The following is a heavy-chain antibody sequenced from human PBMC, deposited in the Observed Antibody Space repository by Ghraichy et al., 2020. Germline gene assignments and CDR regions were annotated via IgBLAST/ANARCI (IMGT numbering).Heavy chain of an antibody. J-gene: IGHJ5*02. D-gene: IGHD3-22*01. V-gene: IGHV1-18*01. CDR3: AVRRYYYDSSGYYLNWFDP. CDR1: GYTFTSYG. Sequence: ASVKVSCKASGYTFTSYGISWVRQAPGQGLEWMGWISAYNGNTNYAQKLQGRVTMTTDTSTSTAYMELRSLRSDDTAVYYCAVRRYYYDSSGYYLNWFDPWGQGTLVTVSS. CDR2: ISAYNGNT.